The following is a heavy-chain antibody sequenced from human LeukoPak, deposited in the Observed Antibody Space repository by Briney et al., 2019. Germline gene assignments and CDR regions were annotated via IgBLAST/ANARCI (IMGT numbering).Heavy chain of an antibody. D-gene: IGHD6-13*01. CDR1: GFTFSSYG. J-gene: IGHJ4*02. CDR3: ARETPYSSSWYGPFDY. Sequence: GGSLGLSCAASGFTFSSYGMHWVRQAPGKGLEWVAVIWYDGSNKYYADSVKGRFTISRDNSKNTLYLQMNSLRAEDTAVYYCARETPYSSSWYGPFDYWGQGTLVTVSS. V-gene: IGHV3-33*01. CDR2: IWYDGSNK.